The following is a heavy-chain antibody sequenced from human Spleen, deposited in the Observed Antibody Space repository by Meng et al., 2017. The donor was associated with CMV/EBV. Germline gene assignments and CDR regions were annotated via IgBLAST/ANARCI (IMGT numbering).Heavy chain of an antibody. CDR1: GGSIRTGGYY. CDR2: SYHSGST. CDR3: AGVEDRCGEVSRFDY. Sequence: SETLSLTCTVSGGSIRTGGYYWSWIRQHPGKGLEWIGSSYHSGSTFYNPSLKSRLTISVDTSKNQFSLKLTSVTAADTAVYYCAGVEDRCGEVSRFDYWGQGNVVTVSS. D-gene: IGHD3-10*01. J-gene: IGHJ4*02. V-gene: IGHV4-31*03.